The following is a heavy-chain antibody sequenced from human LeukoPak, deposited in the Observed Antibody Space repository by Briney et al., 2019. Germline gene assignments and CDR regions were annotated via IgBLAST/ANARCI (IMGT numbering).Heavy chain of an antibody. D-gene: IGHD7-27*01. CDR2: IGNNGGGI. CDR1: GFTFSTYT. CDR3: AIDPNWGTHS. Sequence: GGSLRLFCAASGFTFSTYTMYWVRHPPGKRLEWVSIIGNNGGGIHYADSVKGRFTISRDNFKNALYLQMNSLRVEDTAVYYCAIDPNWGTHSWGQGVLVTVSS. V-gene: IGHV3-23*01. J-gene: IGHJ4*02.